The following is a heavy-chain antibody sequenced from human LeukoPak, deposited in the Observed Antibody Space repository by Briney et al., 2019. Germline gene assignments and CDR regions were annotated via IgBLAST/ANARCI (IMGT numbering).Heavy chain of an antibody. CDR1: GFTFSSYA. V-gene: IGHV3-30*04. Sequence: GGSLRLSCAASGFTFSSYAMHWVRQAPGKGLEWGAVISYDGSNKYYADSVKGRFTISRDNSKNTLYLQMNSLRAEDTAVYYCARDRYYYDSSGYFDYWGQGTLVTVSS. CDR2: ISYDGSNK. D-gene: IGHD3-22*01. CDR3: ARDRYYYDSSGYFDY. J-gene: IGHJ4*02.